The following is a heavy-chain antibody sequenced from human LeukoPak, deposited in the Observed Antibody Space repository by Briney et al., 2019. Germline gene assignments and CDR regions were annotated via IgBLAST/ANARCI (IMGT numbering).Heavy chain of an antibody. J-gene: IGHJ6*02. CDR3: AARGTPVVTGPPRPDYGSGIMFDNYYGMDV. CDR2: IVVGSGNT. Sequence: GASVTVSFTASGFTFTSSAVQWVRQARGQRLEWIGWIVVGSGNTNYAQKFQERITITRDMSTSTAYMELSSLRSEDTAVYYCAARGTPVVTGPPRPDYGSGIMFDNYYGMDVWGQGTTVTVSS. D-gene: IGHD3-10*01. CDR1: GFTFTSSA. V-gene: IGHV1-58*01.